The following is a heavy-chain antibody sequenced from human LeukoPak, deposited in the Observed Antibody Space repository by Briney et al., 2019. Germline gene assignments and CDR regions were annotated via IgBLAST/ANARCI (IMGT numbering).Heavy chain of an antibody. V-gene: IGHV3-30-3*01. J-gene: IGHJ3*02. CDR2: ISYDGSNK. CDR3: ARDRDGDYGSGAFDI. CDR1: GFTFSSYA. Sequence: GGSLRLSCAASGFTFSSYAMHWVRQAPGKGLEWVAVISYDGSNKYYADSVKGRFTISRDNSKNTLYLQMNSLRAEDTAVYYCARDRDGDYGSGAFDIWGQGTMVTVSS. D-gene: IGHD4-17*01.